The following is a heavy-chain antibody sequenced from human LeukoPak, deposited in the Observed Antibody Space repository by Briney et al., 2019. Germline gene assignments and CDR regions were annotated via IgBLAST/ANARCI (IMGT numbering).Heavy chain of an antibody. D-gene: IGHD3-3*01. CDR1: GFTFSSSA. Sequence: PGGSLRLSCTASGFTFSSSAMSWVRQAPGRRLEWVSGITDSGDTTYYADSVKGRFTVSRDNSKNTLYLQMNSLRAEDTAVYYCAKFDDFWSGYHSPYFDYWGQGTLVTVSS. V-gene: IGHV3-23*01. CDR2: ITDSGDTT. CDR3: AKFDDFWSGYHSPYFDY. J-gene: IGHJ4*02.